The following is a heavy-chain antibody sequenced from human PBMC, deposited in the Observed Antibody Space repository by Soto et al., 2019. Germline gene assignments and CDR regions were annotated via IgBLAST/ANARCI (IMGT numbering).Heavy chain of an antibody. CDR2: VYYTGGT. D-gene: IGHD1-26*01. CDR1: SGPSSSHN. Sequence: QVHVQQSGPGLVKPSETLSLSCTVSSGPSSSHNWGWIRQPPGRGLEWIGYVYYTGGTSYNPSLKSRVTISADSSTNHISLTLSSVTAADTPVYYCVRQGIDYLHGLVDVWGQGTTVSVSS. J-gene: IGHJ6*02. CDR3: VRQGIDYLHGLVDV. V-gene: IGHV4-59*08.